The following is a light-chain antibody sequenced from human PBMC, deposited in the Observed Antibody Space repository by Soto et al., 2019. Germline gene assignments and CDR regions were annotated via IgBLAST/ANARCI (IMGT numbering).Light chain of an antibody. J-gene: IGLJ2*01. CDR1: SGSIASNY. CDR2: EDN. V-gene: IGLV6-57*02. CDR3: QSYDSSNHEVV. Sequence: NFMLTQPHSVSASPGKTVTISCTGSSGSIASNYVQWYQQRPGSAPTTVIYEDNQRSSRVPDRFSGSIDSSSNSADLSISGLKTEDEADYYCQSYDSSNHEVVFGGGTKLTVL.